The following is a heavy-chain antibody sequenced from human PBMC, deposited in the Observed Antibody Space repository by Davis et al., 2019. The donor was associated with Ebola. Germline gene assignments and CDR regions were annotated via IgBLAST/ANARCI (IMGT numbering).Heavy chain of an antibody. CDR2: ISSSSSYI. D-gene: IGHD6-13*01. CDR3: ARDNGLQLVGWYFDP. CDR1: GFTFSSYA. V-gene: IGHV3-21*01. Sequence: GESLKISCAASGFTFSSYAMSWVRQAPGKGLEWVSSISSSSSYIYYADSVKGRFTISRDNAKNSLYLQMNSLRAEDTAVYYCARDNGLQLVGWYFDPWGRGTLVTVSS. J-gene: IGHJ2*01.